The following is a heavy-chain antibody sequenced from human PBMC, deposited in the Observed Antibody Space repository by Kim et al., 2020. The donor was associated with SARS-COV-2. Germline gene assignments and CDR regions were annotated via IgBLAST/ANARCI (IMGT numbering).Heavy chain of an antibody. CDR3: AKDRLRFLEWLSGNGMDV. D-gene: IGHD3-3*01. V-gene: IGHV3-43*02. CDR1: EFTFDDYA. Sequence: GGSLRLSCAASEFTFDDYAMHWVRQAPGKGLEWVSLISGDGGSTYYADSVKGRFTISRDNSKNSLYLQMNSPRTEDTALYYCAKDRLRFLEWLSGNGMDVWGQGTTVTVSS. CDR2: ISGDGGST. J-gene: IGHJ6*02.